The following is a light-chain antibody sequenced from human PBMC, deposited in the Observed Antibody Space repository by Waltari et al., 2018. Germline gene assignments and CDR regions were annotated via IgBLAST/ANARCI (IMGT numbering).Light chain of an antibody. V-gene: IGKV1-39*01. CDR1: QSIANY. J-gene: IGKJ4*01. CDR3: QQSYTTLT. Sequence: DVQMTQSPSSLSASVGARVTITCRASQSIANYLNWYQQKPGKVPKLLIYAASSLHSGVPSRFSGSGSGTEFTLTITNLQPEDFATYYCQQSYTTLTFGGGTKVE. CDR2: AAS.